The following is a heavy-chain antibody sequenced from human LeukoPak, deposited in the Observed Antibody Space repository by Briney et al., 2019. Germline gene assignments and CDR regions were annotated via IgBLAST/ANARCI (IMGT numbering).Heavy chain of an antibody. J-gene: IGHJ4*02. CDR3: ARQVTAASDS. Sequence: GESLKISCKGSGYSFTSYWIGWVRKMPGKGLEWMGIIYPGDSDTRYSPSPQGPVTLSVDKSINTAYLQWSSLKASDTAMYYCARQVTAASDSWGQGTLVTVSS. CDR1: GYSFTSYW. D-gene: IGHD6-13*01. CDR2: IYPGDSDT. V-gene: IGHV5-51*01.